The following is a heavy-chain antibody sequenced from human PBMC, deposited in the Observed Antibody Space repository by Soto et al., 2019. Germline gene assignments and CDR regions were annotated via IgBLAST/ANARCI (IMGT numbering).Heavy chain of an antibody. D-gene: IGHD3-16*02. J-gene: IGHJ4*02. CDR3: ARARLRLGELSLIGYFDY. V-gene: IGHV3-30*15. CDR1: GFTFTSYA. CDR2: ISYDGINE. Sequence: QVQLVESGGSVVQPGRSLRLSCAASGFTFTSYAMHWVRQAPGKGLEWVAVISYDGINEYYADSVKGRFTISRDNSKNSLFLQMSSLRVEDTAVYYCARARLRLGELSLIGYFDYWGQGTLVTVSS.